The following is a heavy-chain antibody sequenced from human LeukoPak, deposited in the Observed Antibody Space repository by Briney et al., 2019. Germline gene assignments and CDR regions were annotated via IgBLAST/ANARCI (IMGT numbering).Heavy chain of an antibody. CDR2: INPKSGVT. CDR1: GYTFTSYG. V-gene: IGHV1-2*02. J-gene: IGHJ5*02. Sequence: ASVKVSCKASGYTFTSYGISWLRQAPGQGLEWMGWINPKSGVTNFAQYFQGRVTMTRDTSSTTVYMELTRLRSDDTAVYYCARPLGSLKEYWWFDPWGQGNLVTVSS. D-gene: IGHD2/OR15-2a*01. CDR3: ARPLGSLKEYWWFDP.